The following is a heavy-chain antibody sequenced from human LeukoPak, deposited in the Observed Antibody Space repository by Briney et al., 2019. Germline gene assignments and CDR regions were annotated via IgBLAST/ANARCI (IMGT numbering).Heavy chain of an antibody. CDR1: GYTFTRYG. CDR2: ISGYNGNI. J-gene: IGHJ4*02. V-gene: IGHV1-18*01. D-gene: IGHD2-15*01. Sequence: RGASVTVSCKASGYTFTRYGISWVRQAPGQGLEWMGWISGYNGNIKYAQKVQGRVTMTTDTSTSTAYMELRSLRSDDTAVYYCARDCSGGSCYDGVDYWGQGTLVTV. CDR3: ARDCSGGSCYDGVDY.